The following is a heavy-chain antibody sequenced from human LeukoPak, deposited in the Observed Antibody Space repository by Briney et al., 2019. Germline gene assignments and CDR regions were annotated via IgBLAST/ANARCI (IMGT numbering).Heavy chain of an antibody. CDR3: ARDREGSGRFGTDV. CDR1: GFTFSDFT. D-gene: IGHD3-16*01. Sequence: KTGRSLRLSCAASGFTFSDFTMNWVRQAPGKGLEWVSSISPSGTYISYMDPLKGRFTISRDNAKSSLYLQMNNLRVEDTGLYYCARDREGSGRFGTDVWGQGTTVTVSS. J-gene: IGHJ6*02. V-gene: IGHV3-21*06. CDR2: ISPSGTYI.